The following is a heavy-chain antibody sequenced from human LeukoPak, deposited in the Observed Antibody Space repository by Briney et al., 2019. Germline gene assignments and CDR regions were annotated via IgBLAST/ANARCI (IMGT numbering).Heavy chain of an antibody. V-gene: IGHV4-34*01. D-gene: IGHD6-19*01. CDR1: GGSFXGYY. CDR3: ARGVAVAGAGWYFDY. CDR2: INHSGST. Sequence: ETLSLTCAVXGGSFXGYYWSWIRQPPGKGLEWIGEINHSGSTNYNPSLKSRVTISVDTSKNQFSLKLSSVTAAGTAVYYCARGVAVAGAGWYFDYWGQGTLVTVSS. J-gene: IGHJ4*02.